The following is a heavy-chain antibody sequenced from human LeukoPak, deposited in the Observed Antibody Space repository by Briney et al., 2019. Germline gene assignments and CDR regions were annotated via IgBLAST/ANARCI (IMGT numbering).Heavy chain of an antibody. Sequence: GESLKISCEGSGYNFPNYWIGWVRQMAGKGLEWMAIIYPADSDTRYNPSFQGQVTISADKSISTAYLQWSSLKASDTAMYYCARWSSESRGYYYFLEFWGQGTLVTVSS. J-gene: IGHJ4*02. CDR3: ARWSSESRGYYYFLEF. V-gene: IGHV5-51*01. CDR2: IYPADSDT. D-gene: IGHD3-22*01. CDR1: GYNFPNYW.